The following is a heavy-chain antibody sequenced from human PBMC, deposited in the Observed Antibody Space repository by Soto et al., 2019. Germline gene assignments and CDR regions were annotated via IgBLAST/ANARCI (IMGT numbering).Heavy chain of an antibody. Sequence: SVKVSCKASGGTFSSYAISWVRQAPGQGLEWMGGIIPIFGTANYAQKFQGRVTITADESTSTAYMELSSLRSEDTAVYYCARVPLDTAMVTSVYWGQGTLVTVSS. D-gene: IGHD5-18*01. CDR2: IIPIFGTA. CDR3: ARVPLDTAMVTSVY. V-gene: IGHV1-69*13. J-gene: IGHJ4*02. CDR1: GGTFSSYA.